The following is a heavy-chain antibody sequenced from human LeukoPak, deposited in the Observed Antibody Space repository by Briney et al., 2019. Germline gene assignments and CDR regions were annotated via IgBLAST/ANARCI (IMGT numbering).Heavy chain of an antibody. Sequence: SETLSLNCAVSGGSISSYYWSWIRQPPGKGLEWIGYIYNSGSTNYNPSLRSRVTISVDTSNNQFSLKLSSVTAADTAVYYCARRAAVAGTWVFDYWGQGTLVTVSS. CDR2: IYNSGST. CDR3: ARRAAVAGTWVFDY. D-gene: IGHD6-13*01. CDR1: GGSISSYY. V-gene: IGHV4-4*09. J-gene: IGHJ4*02.